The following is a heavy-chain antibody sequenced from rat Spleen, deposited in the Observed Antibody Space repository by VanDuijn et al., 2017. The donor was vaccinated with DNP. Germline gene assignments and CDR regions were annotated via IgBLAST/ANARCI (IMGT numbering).Heavy chain of an antibody. CDR2: ISTSGEYA. CDR3: AKDAFDY. V-gene: IGHV5S13*01. J-gene: IGHJ2*01. Sequence: EVQLVESGGGLVQPGRSLKLSCAASGFIFNKYGMAWVRQAPTKGLEWVASISTSGEYAHYGDSVKGRFTISRDNSKNTQYLQMDSLRSEDTASYYCAKDAFDYWGQGVMVTVSS. CDR1: GFIFNKYG.